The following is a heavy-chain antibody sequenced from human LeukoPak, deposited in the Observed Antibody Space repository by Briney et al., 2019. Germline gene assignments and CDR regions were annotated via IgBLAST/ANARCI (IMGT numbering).Heavy chain of an antibody. Sequence: PGGSLRLSCAASGFTFSSYSMNWVRQAPGKGLEWVSYISSSSSTIYYADSVKGRFTISRDNAKNSLYLQMDSLRAEDTAVYYCATEYYYDSSGSHWWGQGTLVTVSS. CDR1: GFTFSSYS. CDR3: ATEYYYDSSGSHW. D-gene: IGHD3-22*01. J-gene: IGHJ4*02. V-gene: IGHV3-48*04. CDR2: ISSSSSTI.